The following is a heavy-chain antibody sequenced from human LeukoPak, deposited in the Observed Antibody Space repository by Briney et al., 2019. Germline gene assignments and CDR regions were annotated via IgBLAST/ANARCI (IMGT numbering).Heavy chain of an antibody. CDR3: ARDFMYSISCTGC. D-gene: IGHD6-13*01. J-gene: IGHJ4*02. Sequence: GGSLRLSCAASGFTFSSYWMHWVRQAPGKGLVWVSRIKTDGSSTSYADSVKGRFTISRGNAKNTMYLQMNSLRVEDTAVYYCARDFMYSISCTGCWGQGTLVTVSS. CDR2: IKTDGSST. V-gene: IGHV3-74*01. CDR1: GFTFSSYW.